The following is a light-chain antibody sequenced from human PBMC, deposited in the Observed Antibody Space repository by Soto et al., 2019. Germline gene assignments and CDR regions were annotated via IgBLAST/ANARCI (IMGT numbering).Light chain of an antibody. Sequence: EIVLAQSPGTLSLSPGERATLSCRASQSVSNNYLAWYQQKPGQAPRLLIYGASSRATGIPDRFSGSGSGTDFTFSISRLEPEDFAVYYCQQYGSSPRTFGQGTKVEIK. V-gene: IGKV3-20*01. CDR2: GAS. CDR3: QQYGSSPRT. CDR1: QSVSNNY. J-gene: IGKJ1*01.